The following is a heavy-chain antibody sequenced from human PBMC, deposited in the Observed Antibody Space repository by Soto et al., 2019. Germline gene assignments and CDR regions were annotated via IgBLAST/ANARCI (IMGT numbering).Heavy chain of an antibody. CDR3: GRWADGYYYYGMDV. V-gene: IGHV1-8*01. CDR1: GYTFTSYD. CDR2: MNPNSGNT. J-gene: IGHJ6*02. D-gene: IGHD6-19*01. Sequence: QVQLVQSGAEVKKPGASVKVSCKASGYTFTSYDINWVRQATGQGLEWMGWMNPNSGNTGYAQKFLVTVPLTRTTAIRTAYMELSSVRSEVTAVYYCGRWADGYYYYGMDVWGQGTTVTGSS.